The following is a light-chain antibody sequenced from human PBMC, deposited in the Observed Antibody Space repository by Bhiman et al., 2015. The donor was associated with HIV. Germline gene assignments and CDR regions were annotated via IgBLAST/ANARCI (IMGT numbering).Light chain of an antibody. CDR3: AAWDDRLSGYV. V-gene: IGLV1-40*01. CDR2: GNS. CDR1: RSNIGAGYD. J-gene: IGLJ1*01. Sequence: QSVLTQPPSVSGAPGQRVTISCTGSRSNIGAGYDVHWYQQLPGTAPKLLIYGNSNRPSGVPDRFSGSKSGTSASLAITGLQGEDEGDYYCAAWDDRLSGYVFATGTKVTVL.